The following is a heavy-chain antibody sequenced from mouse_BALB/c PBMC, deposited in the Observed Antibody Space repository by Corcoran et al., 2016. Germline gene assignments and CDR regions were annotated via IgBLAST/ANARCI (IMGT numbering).Heavy chain of an antibody. CDR3: ARHSYYFDY. CDR2: INPYNGAT. V-gene: IGHV1-26*01. CDR1: GYSFTGYY. Sequence: EVQLQQSGPERVKPGASVKISCKASGYSFTGYYMHWVKQSHVKSLEWIGRINPYNGATSYNQNFKDKASLTVDKSSSTAYMELHSLTSEDSAVYYCARHSYYFDYWGQGTTLTVSS. J-gene: IGHJ2*01.